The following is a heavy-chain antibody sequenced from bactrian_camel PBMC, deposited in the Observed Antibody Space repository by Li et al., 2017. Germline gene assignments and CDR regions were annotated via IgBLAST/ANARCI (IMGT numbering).Heavy chain of an antibody. V-gene: IGHV3S53*01. CDR2: VKSSGTT. CDR1: GRYC. J-gene: IGHJ4*01. Sequence: QVQLVESGGGSVQAGGSLSLSCAASGRYCMGWYRQAPGKERERVAYVKSSGTTTVADSVKGRFTISHDSAKKTLYLQMNSLKPEDTAMYYCAADRTCASLKSGTIGSRSQGTQVTVS. D-gene: IGHD3*01.